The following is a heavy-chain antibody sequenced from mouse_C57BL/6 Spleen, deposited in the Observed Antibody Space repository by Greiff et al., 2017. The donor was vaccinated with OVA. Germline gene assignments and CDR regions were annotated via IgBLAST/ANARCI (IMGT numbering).Heavy chain of an antibody. CDR3: AREYDFDWYFDV. Sequence: QVRLKQPGAELVKPGASVKMSCKASGYTFTSYWITWVKQRPGQGLEWIGDIYPGSGSTNYNEKFKSKATLTVDTSSSTAYMQLSSLTSEDSAVYYCAREYDFDWYFDVWGTGTTVTVSS. CDR2: IYPGSGST. V-gene: IGHV1-55*01. J-gene: IGHJ1*03. D-gene: IGHD2-4*01. CDR1: GYTFTSYW.